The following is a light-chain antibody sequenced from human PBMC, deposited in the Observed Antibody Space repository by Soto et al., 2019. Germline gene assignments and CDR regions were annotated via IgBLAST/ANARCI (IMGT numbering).Light chain of an antibody. CDR1: QSINNW. CDR2: RAS. V-gene: IGKV1-5*03. CDR3: QHYNSYPPWT. Sequence: DIQMTQSPSILSASVGDRVTITCRASQSINNWLAWYQQEPGKAPKLLIYRASTLQSGVPSRFSGSGSGTEFTLTISSLQPDDFATYYCQHYNSYPPWTFGQGTKVEIK. J-gene: IGKJ1*01.